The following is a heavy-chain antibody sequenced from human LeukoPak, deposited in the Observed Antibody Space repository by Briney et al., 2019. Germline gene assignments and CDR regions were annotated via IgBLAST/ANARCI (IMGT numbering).Heavy chain of an antibody. D-gene: IGHD3-10*01. CDR1: GGSISSHY. CDR2: IYYSAST. CDR3: ARAPREYPGAFDI. Sequence: SETLSLTCTVSGGSISSHYWSWIRQPPGKGLEWIGYIYYSASTNYNPSLKSRVTISVDTSKNQFSLKLSSVTAADTAVYYCARAPREYPGAFDIWGQGTMVTVSS. V-gene: IGHV4-59*11. J-gene: IGHJ3*02.